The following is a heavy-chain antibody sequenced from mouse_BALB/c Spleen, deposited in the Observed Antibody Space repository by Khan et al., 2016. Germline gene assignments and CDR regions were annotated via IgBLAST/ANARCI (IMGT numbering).Heavy chain of an antibody. D-gene: IGHD1-1*01. V-gene: IGHV3-1*02. J-gene: IGHJ2*01. CDR2: IHYSGST. CDR1: GYSISSGYS. CDR3: TRGDYYGSGY. Sequence: EVKLEESGPDLVKPSQSLSLTCTVTGYSISSGYSWHWIRQFPGNKLEWMAYIHYSGSTNYNPSLKSRISITRDTSKNQFFLQLISVTTEDTATXYCTRGDYYGSGYWGQGTTLTVSS.